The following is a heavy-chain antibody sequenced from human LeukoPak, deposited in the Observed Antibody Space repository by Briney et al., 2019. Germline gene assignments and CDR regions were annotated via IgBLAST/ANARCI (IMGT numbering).Heavy chain of an antibody. Sequence: GESLRLSCTASGFTFSRYNMYWVRKAPGQGQELVSSISRTGNYIYYADSVKGRFTISRDNAQNSLFLQMNSLRVEDTAVYYCARVLETDCSGGSCYSGLDYWGQGTLVTVSS. V-gene: IGHV3-21*01. J-gene: IGHJ4*02. CDR2: ISRTGNYI. CDR1: GFTFSRYN. D-gene: IGHD2-15*01. CDR3: ARVLETDCSGGSCYSGLDY.